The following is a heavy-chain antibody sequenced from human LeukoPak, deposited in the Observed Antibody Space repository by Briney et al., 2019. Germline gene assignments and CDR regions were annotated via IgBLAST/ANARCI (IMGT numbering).Heavy chain of an antibody. V-gene: IGHV3-72*01. J-gene: IGHJ4*02. CDR2: IRNKVSSYST. CDR1: GFTFSDDH. Sequence: GGSLRLSCTASGFTFSDDHMDWVRQAPGKGLEWVGRIRNKVSSYSTEYAASVKGRFTISRDESKNSLFLQMNSLKIEDTAVYFCAKSKTGNVLDSWGQGTLLTVSS. CDR3: AKSKTGNVLDS. D-gene: IGHD7-27*01.